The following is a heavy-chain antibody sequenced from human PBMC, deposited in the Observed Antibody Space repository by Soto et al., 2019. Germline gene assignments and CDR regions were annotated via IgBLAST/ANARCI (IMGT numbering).Heavy chain of an antibody. D-gene: IGHD6-13*01. J-gene: IGHJ4*02. CDR3: ASLQVPGNFDY. CDR2: IYYRGDT. V-gene: IGHV4-39*01. CDR1: GGSISTSNYY. Sequence: QLQLQESGPGLVKPSETLSLTCNVSGGSISTSNYYWAWVRQAPGKGLEWIANIYYRGDTYDHPSLRTRLTVSVDTSKNQFSLRLTSLTAADTAMYFCASLQVPGNFDYWGQGTLVTVSS.